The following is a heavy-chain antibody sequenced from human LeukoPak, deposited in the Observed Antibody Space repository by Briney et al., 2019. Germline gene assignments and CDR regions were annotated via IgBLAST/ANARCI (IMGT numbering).Heavy chain of an antibody. J-gene: IGHJ3*02. Sequence: GGSLRLSCAASGFTFSSYSMNWVRQAPGKGLEWVSSISSNSSYIYYADSVKGRFTITRDNAKNSLYLKMNSLRAEDTAVYYCARASGYTSGWYDDAFESWGQGTMVTV. CDR3: ARASGYTSGWYDDAFES. V-gene: IGHV3-21*01. D-gene: IGHD6-19*01. CDR2: ISSNSSYI. CDR1: GFTFSSYS.